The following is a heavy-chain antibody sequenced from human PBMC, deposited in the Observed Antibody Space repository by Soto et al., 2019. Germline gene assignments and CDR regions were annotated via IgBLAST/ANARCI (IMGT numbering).Heavy chain of an antibody. CDR3: ARTGGATDS. CDR2: TYYRSKWYN. D-gene: IGHD3-16*01. J-gene: IGHJ4*02. CDR1: GDSVSSNSAA. V-gene: IGHV6-1*01. Sequence: QVKLQQSGPGLVKPSQTLSLTCAISGDSVSSNSAAWNWIRQSPSRGFEWLGRTYYRSKWYNEYAVSVKGRISINSDTSIYHFTLQLNSVPPEDTAVYYCARTGGATDSWGQGTLVTVAS.